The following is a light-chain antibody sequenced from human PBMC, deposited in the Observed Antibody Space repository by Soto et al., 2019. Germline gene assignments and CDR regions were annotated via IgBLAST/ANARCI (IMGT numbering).Light chain of an antibody. Sequence: DIQMTQSLSFVSASVGDRVTLTCRASQYISTWLAWYQQRLGEAPRLLIFSASTLKNGIPARFSGSGSGTDFTLTISGLQPEDFATYYCQQGRTSPFSFGPGTKV. CDR2: SAS. V-gene: IGKV1D-12*01. CDR1: QYISTW. CDR3: QQGRTSPFS. J-gene: IGKJ3*01.